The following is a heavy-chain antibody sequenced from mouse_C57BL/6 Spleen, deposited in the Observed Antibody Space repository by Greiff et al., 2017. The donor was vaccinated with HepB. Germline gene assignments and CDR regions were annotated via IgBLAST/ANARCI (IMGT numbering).Heavy chain of an antibody. CDR2: IHPNSGST. Sequence: QVQLQQPGAELVKPGASVKLSCKASGYTFTSYWMHWVKQRPGQGLEWIGMIHPNSGSTNYNEKFKSKATLTVDKSSSTAYMQLSSLTSEDSAVYYCARGRWDEGYFDVWGTGTTVTVSS. CDR1: GYTFTSYW. D-gene: IGHD4-1*01. CDR3: ARGRWDEGYFDV. J-gene: IGHJ1*03. V-gene: IGHV1-64*01.